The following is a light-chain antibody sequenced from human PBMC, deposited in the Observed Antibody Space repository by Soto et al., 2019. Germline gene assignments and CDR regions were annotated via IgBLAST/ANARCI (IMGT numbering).Light chain of an antibody. V-gene: IGLV2-14*01. J-gene: IGLJ1*01. CDR2: EVS. CDR3: SSYTSRSTLFV. CDR1: SNDVGGYNY. Sequence: QSALTQPASVSGSPGQSITISCTGTSNDVGGYNYVSWYQQHPGKAPKLIISEVSNRPSGVSLRFSGSKSGNTASLTISGLQAEDEADYYCSSYTSRSTLFVFGTGTKLTVL.